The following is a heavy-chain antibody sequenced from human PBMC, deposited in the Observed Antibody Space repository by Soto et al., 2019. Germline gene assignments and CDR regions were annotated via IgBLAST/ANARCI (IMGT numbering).Heavy chain of an antibody. CDR1: GYTFTSYY. Sequence: AASVKVSCKASGYTFTSYYMHWVRQAPGQGLEWMGIINPSGGSTSYAQKFQGRVTMTRDTSTSTVYMELSSLRSEDTAVYYCARQTYYYDSSGEPPGFGYWGQGTLVTVSS. D-gene: IGHD3-22*01. CDR2: INPSGGST. J-gene: IGHJ4*02. CDR3: ARQTYYYDSSGEPPGFGY. V-gene: IGHV1-46*01.